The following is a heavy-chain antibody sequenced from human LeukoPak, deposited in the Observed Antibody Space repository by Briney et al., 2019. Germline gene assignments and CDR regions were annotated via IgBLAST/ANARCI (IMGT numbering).Heavy chain of an antibody. J-gene: IGHJ5*02. CDR3: ARDRGYCSSTSCYSPLNWFDP. D-gene: IGHD2-2*02. V-gene: IGHV1-46*01. CDR1: GYTFTSYY. Sequence: ASVKVSCKASGYTFTSYYMHWVRQAPGQGLEWMEIINPSGGSTSYAQKFQGRVTMTRDMSTSTVYMELSSLRSEDTAVYYCARDRGYCSSTSCYSPLNWFDPWGQGTLVTVSS. CDR2: INPSGGST.